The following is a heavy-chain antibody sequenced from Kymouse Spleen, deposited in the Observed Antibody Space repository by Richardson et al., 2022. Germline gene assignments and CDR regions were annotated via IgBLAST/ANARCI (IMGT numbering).Heavy chain of an antibody. CDR3: AKWYSSSAGPFDI. D-gene: IGHD6-6*01. Sequence: QVQLVESGGGVVQPGRSLRLSCAASGFTFSSYGMHWVRQAPGKGLEWVAVISYDGSNKYYADSVKGRFTISRDNSKNTLYLQMNSLRAEDTAVYYCAKWYSSSAGPFDIWGQGTMVTVSS. J-gene: IGHJ3*02. CDR1: GFTFSSYG. CDR2: ISYDGSNK. V-gene: IGHV3-30*18.